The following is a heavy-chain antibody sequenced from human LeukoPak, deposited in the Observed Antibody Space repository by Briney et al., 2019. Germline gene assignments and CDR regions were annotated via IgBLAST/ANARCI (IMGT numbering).Heavy chain of an antibody. V-gene: IGHV1-2*02. CDR2: INPNTGGT. CDR3: ARHMSGNDAFDI. D-gene: IGHD3-3*01. J-gene: IGHJ3*02. Sequence: ASVKVSCKASGYMFTGYYMHWVRQAPGQGLEWMGWINPNTGGTNYAQKSQGRVTMTRDTSISTAYMDLSRLRFDDTAVYYCARHMSGNDAFDIWGQGTLVTVPS. CDR1: GYMFTGYY.